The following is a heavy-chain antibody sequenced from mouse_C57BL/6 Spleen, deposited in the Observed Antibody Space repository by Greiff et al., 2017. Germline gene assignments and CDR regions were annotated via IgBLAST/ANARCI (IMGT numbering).Heavy chain of an antibody. J-gene: IGHJ4*01. CDR1: GFTFSSYA. V-gene: IGHV5-9-1*02. CDR2: ISSGGDYI. CDR3: TREGSYYAMDY. D-gene: IGHD1-1*02. Sequence: EVKLVESGEGLVKPGGSLKLSCAASGFTFSSYAMSWVRQTPEKRLEWVAYISSGGDYIYYAVTVKGRFTISRDNARNTLYLQMSSLKSEDTAMYYCTREGSYYAMDYWGQGTSVTVAS.